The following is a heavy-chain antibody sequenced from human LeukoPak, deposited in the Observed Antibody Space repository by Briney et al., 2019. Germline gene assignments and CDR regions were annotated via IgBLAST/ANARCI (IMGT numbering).Heavy chain of an antibody. CDR1: GFRFSGYA. Sequence: TGGSLRLSRVASGFRFSGYAMKWVRQAPGKGLEWVSCISMSSSYMYYADSVKGRFTISRDNAKNSLYLQMNSLRAEDAAVYYCAREDYSSGNPTIDNWGQGTLVTVSS. D-gene: IGHD3-10*01. CDR2: ISMSSSYM. V-gene: IGHV3-21*01. J-gene: IGHJ4*02. CDR3: AREDYSSGNPTIDN.